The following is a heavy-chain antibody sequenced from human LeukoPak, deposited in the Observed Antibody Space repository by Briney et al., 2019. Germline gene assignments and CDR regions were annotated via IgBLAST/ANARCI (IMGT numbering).Heavy chain of an antibody. Sequence: SETLSLTCAVYGGSFSGYYWSWIRQPPGKGLEWIGEINHSGSTNYNPSLKSRVTISVDTSKNQFSLKLSSVTAADTAVYYCARLGRYYYDSSGEPDYWGQGTLVTVSS. D-gene: IGHD3-22*01. V-gene: IGHV4-34*01. CDR3: ARLGRYYYDSSGEPDY. CDR1: GGSFSGYY. J-gene: IGHJ4*02. CDR2: INHSGST.